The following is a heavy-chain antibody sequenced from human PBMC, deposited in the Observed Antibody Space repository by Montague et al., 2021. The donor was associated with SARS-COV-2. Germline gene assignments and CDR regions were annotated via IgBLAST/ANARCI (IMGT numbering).Heavy chain of an antibody. J-gene: IGHJ3*02. Sequence: SETLSLTCTVSGGSISSSSYYWGWIRQPPGKGLEWIGSIYYSGSTYYNPSLKSRVTISVDTSKNQFSLKLSSVTAADTAVYSCARFPTSYYYDSKAAPATPDAFDIWGQGTMVTVSS. D-gene: IGHD3-22*01. CDR2: IYYSGST. V-gene: IGHV4-39*01. CDR1: GGSISSSSYY. CDR3: ARFPTSYYYDSKAAPATPDAFDI.